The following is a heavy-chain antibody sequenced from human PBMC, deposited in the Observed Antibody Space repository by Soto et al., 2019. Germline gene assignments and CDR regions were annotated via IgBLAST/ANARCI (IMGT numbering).Heavy chain of an antibody. D-gene: IGHD3-16*02. CDR1: GCTFASYV. Sequence: GGPLILSYAGSGCTFASYVMTWVRPAPGKGLEWVSSISATGRSTYYAGSVKGRFTVSRDKSKNTLHLQMNSLRAEGTAISYCANAEHPRRSIGFDYWGQGTLVTVSS. J-gene: IGHJ4*02. V-gene: IGHV3-23*01. CDR3: ANAEHPRRSIGFDY. CDR2: ISATGRST.